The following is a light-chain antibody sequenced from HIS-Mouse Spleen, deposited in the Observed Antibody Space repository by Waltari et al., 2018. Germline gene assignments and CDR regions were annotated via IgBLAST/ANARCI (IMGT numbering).Light chain of an antibody. J-gene: IGKJ5*01. CDR2: GAS. V-gene: IGKV3-20*01. CDR3: QQYGSSIT. CDR1: QSVSSSN. Sequence: EIVLTQSPGTLSLSPGERATLSCRASQSVSSSNLAWYQQKPGQAPRPLIYGASSRATGIPDRFSGSGSGTDFTLTISRLEPEDFAVYYCQQYGSSITFGQGTRLEIK.